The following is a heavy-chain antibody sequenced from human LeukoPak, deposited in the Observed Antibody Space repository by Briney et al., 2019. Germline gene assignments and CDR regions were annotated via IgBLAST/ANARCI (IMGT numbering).Heavy chain of an antibody. D-gene: IGHD3-22*01. V-gene: IGHV3-53*01. CDR1: GLTVSSNY. J-gene: IGHJ3*02. CDR2: IYSGGST. CDR3: ARDCFSSGYPYVAFDI. Sequence: QPGGSLRLSCAASGLTVSSNYMSWVRQAPGKGLEWVSAIYSGGSTSYAGSVKGRFGISRDNSKIPLYLQMNSLRAEDTAVYDGARDCFSSGYPYVAFDIWGQGTMVTVS.